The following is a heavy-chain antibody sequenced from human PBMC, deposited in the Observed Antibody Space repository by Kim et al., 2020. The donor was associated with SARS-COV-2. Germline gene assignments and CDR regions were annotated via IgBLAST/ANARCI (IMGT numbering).Heavy chain of an antibody. CDR3: AKGGGFWSGYWLDY. D-gene: IGHD3-3*01. Sequence: YADSAKGGFTISRDNSKNSLYLQMNSLRTEDTALYYCAKGGGFWSGYWLDYWGQGTLVTVSS. J-gene: IGHJ4*02. V-gene: IGHV3-43*01.